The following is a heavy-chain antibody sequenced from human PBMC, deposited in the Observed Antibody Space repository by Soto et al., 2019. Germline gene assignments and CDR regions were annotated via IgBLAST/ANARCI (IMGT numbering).Heavy chain of an antibody. CDR3: ARVMEYANYYYYYMDV. Sequence: QVHLVQSGAEVKKPGASVTVSCKASGDTCTSYEINWLRQATGQGLECMGWMNPNSVNTGYAQKLQGRVTMTWNTSISKADMDLSSLRSEETAVYYCARVMEYANYYYYYMDVWGKGTTVTFS. CDR1: GDTCTSYE. J-gene: IGHJ6*03. D-gene: IGHD2-8*01. V-gene: IGHV1-8*01. CDR2: MNPNSVNT.